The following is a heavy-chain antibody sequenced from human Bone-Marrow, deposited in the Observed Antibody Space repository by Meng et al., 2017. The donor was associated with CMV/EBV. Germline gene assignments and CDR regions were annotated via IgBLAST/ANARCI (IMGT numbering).Heavy chain of an antibody. CDR3: ARGRRWLQKGGLTDY. V-gene: IGHV4-34*01. J-gene: IGHJ4*02. Sequence: QVQLQQWGAGLLKPSEPLSRTRAVYGGSFSGYYWSWIRQPPGRGLEWIGEINHSGSTNYDPSLKRRVTRSVDTSKNQFSLKLSSVSAADTAVYYCARGRRWLQKGGLTDYWGQGTLVTVSS. CDR2: INHSGST. D-gene: IGHD5-24*01. CDR1: GGSFSGYY.